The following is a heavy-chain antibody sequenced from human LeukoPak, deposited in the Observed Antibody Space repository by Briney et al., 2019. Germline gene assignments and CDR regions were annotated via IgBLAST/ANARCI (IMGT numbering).Heavy chain of an antibody. CDR3: ARDLSPYDFWSGYYTRGLDAFDI. CDR2: INHSGST. Sequence: PSETLSLTCAVYGGSFSGYCWSWIRQPPGKGLEWIGEINHSGSTNYNPSLKSRVTISVDTSKNQFSLKLSSVTAADTAAYYCARDLSPYDFWSGYYTRGLDAFDIWGQGTMVTVSS. CDR1: GGSFSGYC. J-gene: IGHJ3*02. D-gene: IGHD3-3*01. V-gene: IGHV4-34*01.